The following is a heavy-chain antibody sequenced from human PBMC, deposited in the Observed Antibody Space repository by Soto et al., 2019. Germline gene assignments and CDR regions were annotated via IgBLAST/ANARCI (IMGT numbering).Heavy chain of an antibody. CDR2: ISSSSSYI. V-gene: IGHV3-21*01. Sequence: YLRLSCAASGFTFSSYSMNWVRQAPGKGLEWVSSISSSSSYIYYADSVKGRFTISRDNAKNSLYLQMNSLRAEDTAVYYCARAPKTYCSSTSCYFDYWGQGTLVTVSS. CDR3: ARAPKTYCSSTSCYFDY. J-gene: IGHJ4*02. CDR1: GFTFSSYS. D-gene: IGHD2-2*01.